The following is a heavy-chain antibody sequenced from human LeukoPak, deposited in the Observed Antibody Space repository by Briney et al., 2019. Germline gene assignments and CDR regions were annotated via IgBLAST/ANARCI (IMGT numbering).Heavy chain of an antibody. CDR3: AADYYDFWSGYFGSD. CDR2: INHSGST. D-gene: IGHD3-3*01. Sequence: PSETLSLTCAVYGGSFSGYYWSWIRQPPGKGLEWIGEINHSGSTNYNPSLKSRVTISVDTSKHQFSLKLSSVTAADTAVYYCAADYYDFWSGYFGSDWGQGTLVTVSS. J-gene: IGHJ4*02. V-gene: IGHV4-34*01. CDR1: GGSFSGYY.